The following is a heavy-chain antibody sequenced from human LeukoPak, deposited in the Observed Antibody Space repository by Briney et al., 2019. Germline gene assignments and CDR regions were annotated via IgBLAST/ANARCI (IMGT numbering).Heavy chain of an antibody. CDR3: AKRWGYDYPDLGELYY. D-gene: IGHD3-16*01. Sequence: GGSLRLACATSGFTFSSYWMHWVRQAPGKGLVWVSRINSDGSNRNYADSVKGRFTISRDNAKNTLYLQMNSLSPEDTAVYYCAKRWGYDYPDLGELYYWGQGTLVTVSS. J-gene: IGHJ4*02. CDR1: GFTFSSYW. CDR2: INSDGSNR. V-gene: IGHV3-74*01.